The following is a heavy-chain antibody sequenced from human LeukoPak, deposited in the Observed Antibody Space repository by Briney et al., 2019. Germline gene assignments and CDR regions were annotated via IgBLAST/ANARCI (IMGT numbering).Heavy chain of an antibody. CDR2: IDHSGRT. CDR3: ARKSIVAAGRQPYDY. D-gene: IGHD6-13*01. J-gene: IGHJ4*02. V-gene: IGHV4-34*01. CDR1: GGSFSGYH. Sequence: SETLSLTCAVYGGSFSGYHWSWIRQPPGKGLEWIGEIDHSGRTNSNPSLKSRVTISVDTSKNQFSLRLSSVTAADTAVYYCARKSIVAAGRQPYDYWDQGALVTVSS.